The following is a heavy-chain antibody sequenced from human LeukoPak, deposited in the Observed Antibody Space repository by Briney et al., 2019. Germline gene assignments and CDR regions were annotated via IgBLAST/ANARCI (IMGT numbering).Heavy chain of an antibody. V-gene: IGHV3-23*01. CDR1: GSTFNIYA. Sequence: GGSLRLSCAASGSTFNIYAMNWVRQAPGKGLEWVSAISGSGGSTYHSDSVKGRFTISRDNSKNTLYLQMNSLRAEDTAVYYCAKLSNRNYYDSSGYPDYWGQGTLVTVSS. CDR2: ISGSGGST. CDR3: AKLSNRNYYDSSGYPDY. J-gene: IGHJ4*02. D-gene: IGHD3-22*01.